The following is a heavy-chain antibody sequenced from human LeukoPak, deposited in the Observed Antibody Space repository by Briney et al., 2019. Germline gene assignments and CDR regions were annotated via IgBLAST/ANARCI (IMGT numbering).Heavy chain of an antibody. CDR1: GYTFTGYY. Sequence: GASVKVSCKASGYTFTGYYMHWVRQAPGQGLEWMGRINPNSGGTNYAQKFQGRVTMTRDTSISTAYMELSRLRSDDTAGYYCARAHYDILTGYYPNYFDYWGQGTLVTVSS. J-gene: IGHJ4*02. V-gene: IGHV1-2*06. D-gene: IGHD3-9*01. CDR2: INPNSGGT. CDR3: ARAHYDILTGYYPNYFDY.